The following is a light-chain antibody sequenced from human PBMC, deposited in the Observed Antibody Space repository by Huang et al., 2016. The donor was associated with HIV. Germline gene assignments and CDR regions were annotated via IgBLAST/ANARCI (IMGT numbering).Light chain of an antibody. CDR1: QSVSTN. V-gene: IGKV3-15*01. Sequence: EIVMTQSPATLSVSPGERATLSYRASQSVSTNLAWYQQKPGQAPRLLIYGAFTRATGVPARFSGSVSGTEFTLTINSLQSEDFAVYYCQQYNNWPPGTFGQGTKVEIK. CDR3: QQYNNWPPGT. CDR2: GAF. J-gene: IGKJ1*01.